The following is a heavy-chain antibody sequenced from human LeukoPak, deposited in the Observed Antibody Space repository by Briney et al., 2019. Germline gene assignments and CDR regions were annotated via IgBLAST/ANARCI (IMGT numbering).Heavy chain of an antibody. CDR1: GLAFSGYG. CDR2: IGNSGYKT. CDR3: AKDWSCDY. J-gene: IGHJ4*02. Sequence: GGSLRLSCAASGLAFSGYGMSWVRQAPGKGLEWVSAIGNSGYKTHYADSVKGRFTISRDNSKNMVYLQMNSLRAEDTALYYCAKDWSCDYWGQGTPVTVSS. V-gene: IGHV3-23*01. D-gene: IGHD1-26*01.